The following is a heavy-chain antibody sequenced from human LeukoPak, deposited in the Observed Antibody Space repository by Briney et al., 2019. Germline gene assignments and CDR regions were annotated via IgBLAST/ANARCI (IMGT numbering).Heavy chain of an antibody. D-gene: IGHD2-15*01. V-gene: IGHV4-31*11. CDR1: GGSFSGYY. J-gene: IGHJ5*02. Sequence: SETLSLTCAVYGGSFSGYYWSWIRQHPGKGLEWIGYIYYSGSTYYNPSLKSRVTISVDTSKNQFSLKLSSVTAADTAVYYCAREIVVVVAATGWFDPWGQGTLVTVSS. CDR3: AREIVVVVAATGWFDP. CDR2: IYYSGST.